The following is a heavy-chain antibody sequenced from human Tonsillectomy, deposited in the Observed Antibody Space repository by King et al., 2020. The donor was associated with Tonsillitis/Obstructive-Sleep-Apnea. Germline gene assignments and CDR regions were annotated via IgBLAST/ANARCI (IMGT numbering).Heavy chain of an antibody. CDR1: GFSLSTSGMC. J-gene: IGHJ4*02. Sequence: LTLKESGPALVKPPQTLTLTCTFSGFSLSTSGMCVSWIRQPPGKALEWLARIDWDDDKYYSPSLKTRLTISKDTSKNQVVLTMTNMDPVDTATYYCARIGRSSWYLDYWGQGTLVTVSS. D-gene: IGHD6-13*01. CDR3: ARIGRSSWYLDY. V-gene: IGHV2-70*15. CDR2: IDWDDDK.